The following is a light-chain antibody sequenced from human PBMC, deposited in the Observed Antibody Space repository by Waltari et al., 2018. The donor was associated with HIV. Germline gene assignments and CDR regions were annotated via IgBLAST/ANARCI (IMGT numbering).Light chain of an antibody. Sequence: QSALTQPPSASGSPGQSVTISCTGTSSDVGGYNYVSWYQQHPDKAPKLMIYEVTKRPSGVPDRFSRSKSGNTASLTISGLQAEDEADYYCSSYAGSNTFVFGTGTKVTVL. V-gene: IGLV2-8*01. CDR2: EVT. J-gene: IGLJ1*01. CDR3: SSYAGSNTFV. CDR1: SSDVGGYNY.